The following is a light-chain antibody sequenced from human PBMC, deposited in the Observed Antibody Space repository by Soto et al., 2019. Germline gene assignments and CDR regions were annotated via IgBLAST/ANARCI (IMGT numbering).Light chain of an antibody. CDR2: GAS. J-gene: IGKJ5*01. V-gene: IGKV3-20*01. CDR1: QSVSSN. Sequence: EVVMTQSPDSLSVSPGERATLSCRASQSVSSNLAWYQQKLGQAPRLLIYGASTRATGISARFSGSGSGTDFTLTISRLEPEDFAVYYCQQYGSSPLTFGQGTRLEIK. CDR3: QQYGSSPLT.